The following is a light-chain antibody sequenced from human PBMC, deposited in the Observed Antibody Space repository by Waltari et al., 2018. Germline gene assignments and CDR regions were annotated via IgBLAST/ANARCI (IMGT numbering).Light chain of an antibody. V-gene: IGKV1-5*03. CDR1: QSIGNW. CDR3: HEYTVYPWT. J-gene: IGKJ1*01. CDR2: QAS. Sequence: DIQMTQSPSTLSASVGDRVTITCRASQSIGNWLAWYQQKPGKAPDLLISQASNLESGVPSRFSGSGSGTEFTLTISSLQPDDFATYYCHEYTVYPWTFGQGTKVEIK.